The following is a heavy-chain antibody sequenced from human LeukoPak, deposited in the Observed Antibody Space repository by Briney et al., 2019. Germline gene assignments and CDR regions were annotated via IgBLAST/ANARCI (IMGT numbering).Heavy chain of an antibody. D-gene: IGHD2-15*01. CDR3: ARPDCSGGGCYLLDN. V-gene: IGHV5-10-1*01. CDR2: IDPSDSST. J-gene: IGHJ4*02. Sequence: GESLRISCNVSGYSFSNYWISWVRQMPGKGLEWMGRIDPSDSSTNYSPSFQGHVTISADKSISTAYLQWSSLEASDTAMYYCARPDCSGGGCYLLDNWGQGTLVTVSS. CDR1: GYSFSNYW.